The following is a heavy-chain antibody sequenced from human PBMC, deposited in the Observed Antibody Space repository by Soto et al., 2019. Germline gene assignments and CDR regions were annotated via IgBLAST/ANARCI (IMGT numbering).Heavy chain of an antibody. CDR3: AREFGIVVVTRSKDYYYGMDV. V-gene: IGHV3-48*02. D-gene: IGHD3-22*01. CDR2: ISSSSSTI. Sequence: GGSLRLSCAASGFTFSSYSMNWVRQAPGKGLEWVSYISSSSSTIYYADSVKGRFTISRDNAKNSLYLQMNSLRDEDTAVYYCAREFGIVVVTRSKDYYYGMDVWGQGTTVTVSS. CDR1: GFTFSSYS. J-gene: IGHJ6*02.